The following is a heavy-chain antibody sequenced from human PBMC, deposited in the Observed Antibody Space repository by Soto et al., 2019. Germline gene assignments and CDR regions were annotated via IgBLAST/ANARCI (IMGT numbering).Heavy chain of an antibody. D-gene: IGHD3-22*01. V-gene: IGHV3-30-3*01. CDR3: ARDPWYYASSGYDY. J-gene: IGHJ4*02. CDR2: ISYDGSNK. Sequence: QVQLVESGGGVVQPGRSLRLSCAASGFTFSSYAMHWVRQAPGKGLEWVAVISYDGSNKYYADSVKGRFTISRDNSKNTLYLQMNSLRAEDTAVYYCARDPWYYASSGYDYWGQGTLVTVSS. CDR1: GFTFSSYA.